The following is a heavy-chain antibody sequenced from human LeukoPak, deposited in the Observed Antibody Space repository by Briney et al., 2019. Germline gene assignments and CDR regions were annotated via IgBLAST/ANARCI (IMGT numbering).Heavy chain of an antibody. CDR1: GFTFNTHA. Sequence: GGSLRLSCAVSGFTFNTHAMHWVRQAPGKGLEWVAVISYDGNNEYYADSVNGRFTISRDNSRSTMFLQMNSLRAEDTAVYYCARGRVMGSYYGSGTYYFDYWGQGTLVTVSS. V-gene: IGHV3-30-3*01. CDR3: ARGRVMGSYYGSGTYYFDY. D-gene: IGHD3-10*01. J-gene: IGHJ4*02. CDR2: ISYDGNNE.